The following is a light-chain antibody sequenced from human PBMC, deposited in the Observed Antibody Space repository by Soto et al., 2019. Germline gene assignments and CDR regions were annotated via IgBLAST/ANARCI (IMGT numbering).Light chain of an antibody. J-gene: IGLJ2*01. Sequence: QSVLTQPPSVSGTPGQRVTLSCTGSSSNIGTNIVNWYQHLPGTAPRLLMYGNSHRPAGVPDRFSGSKSGTSASLAISGLQSEDEADYYCAAWDDTLSGYVVFGGGTKVTVL. CDR1: SSNIGTNI. V-gene: IGLV1-44*01. CDR2: GNS. CDR3: AAWDDTLSGYVV.